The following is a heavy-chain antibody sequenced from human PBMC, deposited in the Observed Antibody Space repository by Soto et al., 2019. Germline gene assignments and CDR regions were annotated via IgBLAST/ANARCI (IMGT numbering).Heavy chain of an antibody. J-gene: IGHJ3*02. Sequence: QVQLQESGPGLVKPSETLSLTCSVSGGSISSYYWSWIRQPPGKGLEWIAYISYSGTSYNPSLKRRVSISLATPKNQFSLKLSSVTAADTAVYYCARTYDGSGPNSGGYGFDIWGQGTMVTVSS. V-gene: IGHV4-59*01. CDR3: ARTYDGSGPNSGGYGFDI. CDR1: GGSISSYY. CDR2: ISYSGT. D-gene: IGHD3-22*01.